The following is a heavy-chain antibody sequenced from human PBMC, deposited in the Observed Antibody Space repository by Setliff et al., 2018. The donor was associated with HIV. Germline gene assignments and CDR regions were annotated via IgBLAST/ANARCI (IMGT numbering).Heavy chain of an antibody. V-gene: IGHV4-34*01. Sequence: SETLSLTCAVYGGSFSGYYWSWIRQPPGKGLEWIGEINHSGSANYIPSLKSRVTISVDTSKTQFSLRLTSVTAADTAMYYCARGSHGTSWTDYWGQGTLVTVSS. D-gene: IGHD6-13*01. CDR1: GGSFSGYY. CDR2: INHSGSA. CDR3: ARGSHGTSWTDY. J-gene: IGHJ4*02.